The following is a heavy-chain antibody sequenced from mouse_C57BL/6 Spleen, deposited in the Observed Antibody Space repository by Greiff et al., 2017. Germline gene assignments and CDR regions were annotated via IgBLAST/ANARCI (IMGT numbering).Heavy chain of an antibody. CDR1: GYTFTSYW. Sequence: QVQLQQSGAELGRPGSSVKLSCKASGYTFTSYWMHWVKQRPIQGLEWIGNIDPSDSETHYNQKFKDKATLTVDKSSSTAYMQLSSLTSEDSAVYYCARGGGNYPYAMDYWGQGTSVTVSS. CDR2: IDPSDSET. D-gene: IGHD2-1*01. V-gene: IGHV1-52*01. CDR3: ARGGGNYPYAMDY. J-gene: IGHJ4*01.